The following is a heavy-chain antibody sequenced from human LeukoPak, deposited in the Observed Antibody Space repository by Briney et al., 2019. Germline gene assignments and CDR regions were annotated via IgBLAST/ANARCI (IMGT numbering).Heavy chain of an antibody. Sequence: GRSLRLSCAASGFTFSSYGMHWVRQAPGKGLEWVAVISYDGSNKYYADSVKGRFTISRDNSKNTLYVQMNSLRAEDTAVYYCAKSDYYDSSGYYYGSDYWGQGTLVTVSS. V-gene: IGHV3-30*18. J-gene: IGHJ4*02. D-gene: IGHD3-22*01. CDR2: ISYDGSNK. CDR1: GFTFSSYG. CDR3: AKSDYYDSSGYYYGSDY.